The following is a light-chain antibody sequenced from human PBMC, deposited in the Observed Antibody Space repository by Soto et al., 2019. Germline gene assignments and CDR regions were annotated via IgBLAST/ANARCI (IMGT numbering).Light chain of an antibody. J-gene: IGKJ1*01. CDR2: HAS. CDR1: QSVSDK. V-gene: IGKV3-15*01. CDR3: QQYNNWPPT. Sequence: EIVMMQSPATVSVSPGERAPLSCRASQSVSDKLAWYQQKPGQAPRLLIYHASARATGIPARFSGSGSGTEFTLTISGLQSEDVAVYYCQQYNNWPPTFGQGTKVDIK.